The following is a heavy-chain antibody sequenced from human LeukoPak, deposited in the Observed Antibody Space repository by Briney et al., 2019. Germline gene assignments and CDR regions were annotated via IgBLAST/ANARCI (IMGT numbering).Heavy chain of an antibody. V-gene: IGHV3-66*01. CDR2: IYSGGST. CDR3: ARASAMTFDY. Sequence: GGSLRPSCAASGFTVSSNYMSWVRQAPGKGLEWVSVIYSGGSTYYADSVKGRFTISRDNSKNTLYLQMNSLRAEDTAVYYCARASAMTFDYWGQGTLVTVSS. J-gene: IGHJ4*02. D-gene: IGHD5-18*01. CDR1: GFTVSSNY.